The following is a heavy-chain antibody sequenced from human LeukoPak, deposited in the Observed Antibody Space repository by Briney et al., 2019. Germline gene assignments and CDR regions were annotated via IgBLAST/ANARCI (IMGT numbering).Heavy chain of an antibody. J-gene: IGHJ5*02. CDR3: ARDPHGYWWFDP. Sequence: GGSLRLSCAASGFTFSNYWMHWVRQAPEKGLVWVSRINSDGSSTNYADSVKGRFTISRDNAKNTLYLQMNSLRAEDTAVYYCARDPHGYWWFDPWGQGTLVTVSS. CDR1: GFTFSNYW. V-gene: IGHV3-74*01. CDR2: INSDGSST. D-gene: IGHD5-18*01.